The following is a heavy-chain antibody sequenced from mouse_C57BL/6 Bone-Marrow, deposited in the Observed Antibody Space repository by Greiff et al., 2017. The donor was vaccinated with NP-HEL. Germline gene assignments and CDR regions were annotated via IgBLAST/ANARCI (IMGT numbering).Heavy chain of an antibody. CDR1: GYTFTDYY. CDR2: IYPGSGNT. J-gene: IGHJ4*01. D-gene: IGHD1-1*01. CDR3: ARPVGSSYAMDY. Sequence: QVQLKESGAELVRPGASVKLSCKASGYTFTDYYINWVKQRPGQGLEWIARIYPGSGNTYYNEKFKGKATLTAEKSSSTAYMQLSSLTSEDSAVYFCARPVGSSYAMDYWGQGTSVTVSS. V-gene: IGHV1-76*01.